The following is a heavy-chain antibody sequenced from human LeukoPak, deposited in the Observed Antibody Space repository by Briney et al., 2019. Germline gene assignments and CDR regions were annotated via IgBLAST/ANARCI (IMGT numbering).Heavy chain of an antibody. CDR1: GYTFTSYA. CDR3: ARSAYCGGDCYSVDWFDP. V-gene: IGHV1-3*01. D-gene: IGHD2-21*02. CDR2: INAGNGNT. Sequence: ASVKVSCKASGYTFTSYAMHWVRQAPGQRLEWMGWINAGNGNTKYSQKIQGRVTITRDTSASTAYMELSSLRSEDTAVYYCARSAYCGGDCYSVDWFDPWGQGTLVTVSS. J-gene: IGHJ5*02.